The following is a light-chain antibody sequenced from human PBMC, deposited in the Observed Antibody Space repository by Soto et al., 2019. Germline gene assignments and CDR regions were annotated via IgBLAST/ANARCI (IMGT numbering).Light chain of an antibody. J-gene: IGLJ2*01. V-gene: IGLV2-11*01. CDR2: DVN. Sequence: QSVLTQPRSVSGSPGQSVTISCTGTSSDVGGYNYVSWYQQHPGKAPKLMIYDVNKRPSGVPDRFSGSKSDNTASLTISGLQAEDAADYYCCSYAGSYTLVFGGGTKLTVL. CDR1: SSDVGGYNY. CDR3: CSYAGSYTLV.